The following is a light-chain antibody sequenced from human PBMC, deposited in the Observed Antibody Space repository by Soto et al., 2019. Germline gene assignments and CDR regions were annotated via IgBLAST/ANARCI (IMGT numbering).Light chain of an antibody. CDR1: QSVTSS. Sequence: EKVMTQSPAALSASPGERATLTCRASQSVTSSLAWYQRKPGQAPRLLLYGASTRATGIPASFSGSASGTEFTLTISSLQSEDAAVCYCQQYNDWPLTGGGGTKVEIK. CDR2: GAS. V-gene: IGKV3-15*01. J-gene: IGKJ4*02. CDR3: QQYNDWPLT.